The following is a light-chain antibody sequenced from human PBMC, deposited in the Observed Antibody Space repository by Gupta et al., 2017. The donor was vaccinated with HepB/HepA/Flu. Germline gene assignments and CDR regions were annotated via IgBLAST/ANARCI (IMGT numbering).Light chain of an antibody. Sequence: QSVLTQPPSASGTPGQTVTIYCSGSSSNVETNYVYWYQQLPGTAPKLLIYRNNLRPSGVPDRFSGSRSGTSASLAISGLRSEDEADYYCASWDDSLSGPGVFGGGTKLTVL. CDR3: ASWDDSLSGPGV. V-gene: IGLV1-47*01. CDR2: RNN. J-gene: IGLJ2*01. CDR1: SSNVETNY.